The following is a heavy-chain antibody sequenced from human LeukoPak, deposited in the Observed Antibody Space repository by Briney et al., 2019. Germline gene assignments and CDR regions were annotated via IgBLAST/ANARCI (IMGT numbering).Heavy chain of an antibody. CDR1: GGSFSGYY. CDR3: ARGLRYYDRNWFDP. CDR2: INHSGST. D-gene: IGHD3-22*01. Sequence: PSETLSLTCAVYGGSFSGYYWSWIRQPPGKGLEWIGEINHSGSTNYNPSLKSRVPISVDTSKNQFSLKLSSVTAADTAVYYCARGLRYYDRNWFDPWGQGTLVTVSS. V-gene: IGHV4-34*01. J-gene: IGHJ5*02.